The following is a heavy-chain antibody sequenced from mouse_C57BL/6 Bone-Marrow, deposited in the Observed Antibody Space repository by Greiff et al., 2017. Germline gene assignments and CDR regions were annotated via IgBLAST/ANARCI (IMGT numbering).Heavy chain of an antibody. D-gene: IGHD1-1*01. CDR2: IYPRSGNT. J-gene: IGHJ3*01. CDR3: ASEGLRSRWFAY. V-gene: IGHV1-81*01. Sequence: QVQLQQSGAELARPGASLKLSCKASGYTFPSYGISWVKQRTGQGLEWIGEIYPRSGNTYYNEKFKGKATLTADKSSSTAYMALRSLTSEDSAVYFGASEGLRSRWFAYWGEGTLVTVSA. CDR1: GYTFPSYG.